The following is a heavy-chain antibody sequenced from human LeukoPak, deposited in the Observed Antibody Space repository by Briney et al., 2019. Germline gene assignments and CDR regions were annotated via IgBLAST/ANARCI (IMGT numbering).Heavy chain of an antibody. CDR1: GFTSSSYW. V-gene: IGHV3-7*03. Sequence: GGSLRLSCAASGFTSSSYWMTRVRQAPGKGLEWVANINQDGNEKYYVDSVKGRFTISRDNAKNSLYLQMNSLRAEDTAVYYCAKEVYDSSGSNYWGQGTLVTVSS. D-gene: IGHD3-22*01. CDR2: INQDGNEK. J-gene: IGHJ4*02. CDR3: AKEVYDSSGSNY.